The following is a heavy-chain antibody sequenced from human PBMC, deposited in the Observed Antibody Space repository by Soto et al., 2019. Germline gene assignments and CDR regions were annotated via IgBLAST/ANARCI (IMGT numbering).Heavy chain of an antibody. J-gene: IGHJ5*02. CDR1: GFSLSTSGVG. D-gene: IGHD1-26*01. CDR2: IYWDDDK. V-gene: IGHV2-5*02. Sequence: GSGPTLVNPTQTLTLTCTFSGFSLSTSGVGVGWIRQPPGKALEWLALIYWDDDKRYSPSLKSRLTISKDTSKNQVVLTMTNMDPGVTAIYSWEHTVKGGARGPGFDPWGQGTLVTVPS. CDR3: EHTVKGGARGPGFDP.